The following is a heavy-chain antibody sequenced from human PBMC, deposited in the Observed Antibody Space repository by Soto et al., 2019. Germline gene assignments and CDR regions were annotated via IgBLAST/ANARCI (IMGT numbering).Heavy chain of an antibody. CDR3: ARGSRVKIPAASGRDYYYHGLDV. CDR2: INHRGST. CDR1: GGSFRGYY. V-gene: IGHV4-34*01. Sequence: QVQLQQWGAGLLKPSETLSLTCAVYGGSFRGYYWSWIRQPPGKGLEWIGEINHRGSTNYNPSVKSRVTISGDTSKNQFALKLNSVTAADTAVYYCARGSRVKIPAASGRDYYYHGLDVWGQGTAVTVSS. J-gene: IGHJ6*02. D-gene: IGHD6-25*01.